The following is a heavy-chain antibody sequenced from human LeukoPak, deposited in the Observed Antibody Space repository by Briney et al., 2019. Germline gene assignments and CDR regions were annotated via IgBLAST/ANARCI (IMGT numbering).Heavy chain of an antibody. J-gene: IGHJ5*02. Sequence: SQTLSLTCAISGDSVSSSIATWNWIRQSPSRGLEWLGRTYYRSKWYNDYAVSVESRITINSDTSKNQFSLHLNSVTPEDTAVYYCARDFLTGGGGARWFDPWGQGILVTVSS. CDR2: TYYRSKWYN. CDR3: ARDFLTGGGGARWFDP. D-gene: IGHD3-9*01. CDR1: GDSVSSSIAT. V-gene: IGHV6-1*01.